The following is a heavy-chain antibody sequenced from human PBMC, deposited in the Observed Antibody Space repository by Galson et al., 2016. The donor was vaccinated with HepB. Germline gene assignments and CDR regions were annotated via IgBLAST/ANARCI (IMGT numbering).Heavy chain of an antibody. D-gene: IGHD3-9*01. CDR1: GFTFSRFG. Sequence: SLRLSCAPSGFTFSRFGMHWVRQAPGEGLEWVAAIWYDGSNKYYADSVKGRFTISRDNSKNTLYLQMNSLRAEDTSVYYCANPETRPYDILTGYSHFDYWGQGTLVTVSS. CDR2: IWYDGSNK. J-gene: IGHJ4*02. V-gene: IGHV3-33*06. CDR3: ANPETRPYDILTGYSHFDY.